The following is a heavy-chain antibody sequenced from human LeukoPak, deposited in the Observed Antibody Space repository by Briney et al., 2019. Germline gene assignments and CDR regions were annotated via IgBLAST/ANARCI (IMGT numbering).Heavy chain of an antibody. J-gene: IGHJ4*02. CDR1: GGSISSSSYY. CDR3: ARHESSHWGPDDY. D-gene: IGHD7-27*01. Sequence: SETLSLTCTVSGGSISSSSYYWGWIRQPPGKGLEWIGRIYYSGRTYYNPSLKSRVTISVDTSKNQFSLKLSSVTAADTAVYYCARHESSHWGPDDYWGQGTLVTVSS. CDR2: IYYSGRT. V-gene: IGHV4-39*01.